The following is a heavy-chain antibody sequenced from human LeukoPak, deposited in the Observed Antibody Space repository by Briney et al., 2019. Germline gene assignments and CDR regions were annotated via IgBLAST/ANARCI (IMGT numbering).Heavy chain of an antibody. D-gene: IGHD3-22*01. V-gene: IGHV3-7*01. Sequence: GGSLRLSCAASGFTFSSYWMSWVRQAPGKGLEWVANIKQDGSEKYYVDSVKGRFTISRDNAKNSLYLQMNSLRAEDTAVYYCARDPGVNHYDSSGYSFPWGQGTLVTVSS. J-gene: IGHJ5*02. CDR1: GFTFSSYW. CDR3: ARDPGVNHYDSSGYSFP. CDR2: IKQDGSEK.